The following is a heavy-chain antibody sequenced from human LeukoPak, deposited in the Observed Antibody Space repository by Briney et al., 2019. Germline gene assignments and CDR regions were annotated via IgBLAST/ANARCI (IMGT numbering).Heavy chain of an antibody. CDR3: ARDPPGFELRKVYPTGY. J-gene: IGHJ4*02. V-gene: IGHV7-4-1*02. D-gene: IGHD1-7*01. CDR1: GYTCTRHA. CDR2: INTNTGNP. Sequence: ASVKVSCKASGYTCTRHAINWVRQAPGQGLEWMGWINTNTGNPTYAQAFTGRFVFSLDTSVSTAHLQISSLKPDDTAIYYCARDPPGFELRKVYPTGYWGQGTLVTVSS.